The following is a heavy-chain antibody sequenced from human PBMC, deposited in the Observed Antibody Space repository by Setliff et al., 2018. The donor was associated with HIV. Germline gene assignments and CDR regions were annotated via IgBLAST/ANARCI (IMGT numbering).Heavy chain of an antibody. CDR2: IYFTGKT. D-gene: IGHD5-18*01. Sequence: KPSETLSLTCSISGGSIISGGYYWSWIRQHPEKGLEWIGYIYFTGKTYYNPSLKSRVSISVDTSKDQFSLKMNSVTAADTAVYYCAREGKTALVTKYFDYWGHGKLVTVSS. V-gene: IGHV4-31*03. J-gene: IGHJ4*01. CDR3: AREGKTALVTKYFDY. CDR1: GGSIISGGYY.